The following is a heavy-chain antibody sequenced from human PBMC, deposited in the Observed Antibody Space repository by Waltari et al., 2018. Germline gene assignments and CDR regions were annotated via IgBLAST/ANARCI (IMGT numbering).Heavy chain of an antibody. D-gene: IGHD1-26*01. Sequence: QVQLQESGPGLVKPSETLSLTCAVSGYSISSGYYWGWSRQPPGKGLEWIGSIYHSGSNHYNPALKGRVTISVDTSKNQFSLKLSSVTAADTAVYYCVRHSGSYRGFDYWGQGTLVTVSS. V-gene: IGHV4-38-2*01. CDR2: IYHSGSN. CDR1: GYSISSGYY. CDR3: VRHSGSYRGFDY. J-gene: IGHJ4*02.